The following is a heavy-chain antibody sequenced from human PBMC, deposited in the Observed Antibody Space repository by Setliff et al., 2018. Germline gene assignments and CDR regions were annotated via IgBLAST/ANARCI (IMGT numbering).Heavy chain of an antibody. CDR2: INNYSFKT. D-gene: IGHD3-22*01. Sequence: ASVKVSCKASGYTFTNYGITWVRQAPGRGLEWMGWINNYSFKTTYAQKFLDRVTLTTDTSATTAYMELGSLRSDDTAVYYCARINFYVSSGYYYAPELWGQGTLVTVSS. J-gene: IGHJ4*02. V-gene: IGHV1-18*01. CDR3: ARINFYVSSGYYYAPEL. CDR1: GYTFTNYG.